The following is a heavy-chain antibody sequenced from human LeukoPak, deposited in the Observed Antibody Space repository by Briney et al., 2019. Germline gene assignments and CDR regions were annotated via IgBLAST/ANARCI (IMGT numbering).Heavy chain of an antibody. V-gene: IGHV1-2*02. CDR3: ARGFGVLITPGY. Sequence: ASVKVSCKASGYTFTGYYMHWVRQAPGQGLEWMGWINPNSGGTNYAQKFQGRVTMTRDTSISIAYMELSRLRSDDTAVYYCARGFGVLITPGYWGQGTLVTVSS. CDR2: INPNSGGT. CDR1: GYTFTGYY. D-gene: IGHD3-3*01. J-gene: IGHJ4*02.